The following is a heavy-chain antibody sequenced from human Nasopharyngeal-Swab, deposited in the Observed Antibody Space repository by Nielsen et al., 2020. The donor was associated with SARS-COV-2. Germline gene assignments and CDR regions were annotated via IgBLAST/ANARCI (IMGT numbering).Heavy chain of an antibody. Sequence: PGKGLEWIGEINHSGSTNYNPSLKSRVTISVDTSKNQFSLKLSSVTAADTAVYYCARGHCSSTSCYPRPFDYWGQGTLVTVLL. CDR3: ARGHCSSTSCYPRPFDY. V-gene: IGHV4-34*01. D-gene: IGHD2-2*01. J-gene: IGHJ4*02. CDR2: INHSGST.